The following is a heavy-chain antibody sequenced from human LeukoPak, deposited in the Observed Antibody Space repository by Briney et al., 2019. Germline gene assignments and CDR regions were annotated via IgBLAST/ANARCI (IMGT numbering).Heavy chain of an antibody. CDR3: ARVTLFRGAQIDS. D-gene: IGHD3-10*01. CDR1: GGSISTGNW. J-gene: IGHJ4*02. V-gene: IGHV4-4*02. Sequence: KPSETLSLTCAVSGGSISTGNWWSWVRQPPGKGLEWIGEIYHSGSTNYNASLKSRVTISIDTSKNQFSLNLSTVTAADTAVYFCARVTLFRGAQIDSWGQGTLVTVSS. CDR2: IYHSGST.